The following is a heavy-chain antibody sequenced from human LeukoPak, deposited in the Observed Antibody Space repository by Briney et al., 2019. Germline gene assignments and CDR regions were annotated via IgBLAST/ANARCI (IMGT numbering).Heavy chain of an antibody. Sequence: GGSLRLSCAASGFTFNSYGMHWVRQAPGKGLEWVAIIRYDGSNKYYADSVKGRFTISRDNSKNTLYLQMNSLRAEDTAVYYCAKDQAPGYDFWSGYSYSFDYWGQGTLVTVSS. CDR2: IRYDGSNK. CDR1: GFTFNSYG. V-gene: IGHV3-30*02. CDR3: AKDQAPGYDFWSGYSYSFDY. D-gene: IGHD3-3*01. J-gene: IGHJ4*02.